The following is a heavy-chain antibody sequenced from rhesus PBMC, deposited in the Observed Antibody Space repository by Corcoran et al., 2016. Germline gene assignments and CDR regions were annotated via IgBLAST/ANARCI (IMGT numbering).Heavy chain of an antibody. CDR1: GASISSYW. CDR2: INGNSGST. J-gene: IGHJ4*01. V-gene: IGHV4-80*01. CDR3: ASEFVS. Sequence: QVQLQESGPGLVKPSETLSLTCAVSGASISSYWWTVIRQPPGKGLEWIGEINGNSGSTYYSPSLRSRVSISKDASKNQFSLKLSSLTAADTAVYYCASEFVSWGQGVLVTVSS.